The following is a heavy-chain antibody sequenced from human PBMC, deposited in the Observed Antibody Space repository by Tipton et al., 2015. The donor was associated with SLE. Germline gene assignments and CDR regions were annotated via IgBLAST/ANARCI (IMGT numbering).Heavy chain of an antibody. J-gene: IGHJ6*03. V-gene: IGHV3-33*01. CDR3: ARSSTVKDYYYMDV. Sequence: RSLRLSCAASGFTFSSYGMHWVRQAPGKGLEWVAVIWYDGSNKYYADSVKGRFTISRDNSKNTLYLQMNSLRAEDTAVYYCARSSTVKDYYYMDVWGKGTTVTVSS. CDR2: IWYDGSNK. CDR1: GFTFSSYG. D-gene: IGHD4-11*01.